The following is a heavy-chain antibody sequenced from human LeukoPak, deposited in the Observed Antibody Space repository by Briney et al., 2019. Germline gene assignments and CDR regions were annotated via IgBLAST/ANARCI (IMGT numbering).Heavy chain of an antibody. V-gene: IGHV3-15*01. CDR1: GFTFSNAW. D-gene: IGHD3-16*02. CDR2: FKTETDGGTT. Sequence: SPGGSLRLTCAASGFTFSNAWMSWVRQAPGKGLEWVGRFKTETDGGTTDYAAPVKDRFTISRDDSKNTLYLQMNSLKTDDTGVYYCTTGGSYRFFDYWGQGTLVTVSS. J-gene: IGHJ4*02. CDR3: TTGGSYRFFDY.